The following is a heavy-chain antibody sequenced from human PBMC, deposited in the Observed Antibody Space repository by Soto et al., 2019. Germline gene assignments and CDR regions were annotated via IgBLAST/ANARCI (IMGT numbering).Heavy chain of an antibody. Sequence: PGGSLRLSCAASGFNFNRFAIHWVRQAPGKGLEWAAVMSYDGSTEYYADSVKGRFAISRDRSNNTVYLQMSSLRVEDTALYYCAKGNYDFWRGSLRGDAFDLWGPGTMVTVSS. CDR1: GFNFNRFA. J-gene: IGHJ3*01. CDR2: MSYDGSTE. CDR3: AKGNYDFWRGSLRGDAFDL. V-gene: IGHV3-30*18. D-gene: IGHD3-3*01.